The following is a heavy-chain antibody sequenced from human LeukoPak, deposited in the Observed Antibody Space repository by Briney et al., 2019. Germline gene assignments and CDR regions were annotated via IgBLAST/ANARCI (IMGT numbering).Heavy chain of an antibody. V-gene: IGHV1-2*02. J-gene: IGHJ5*02. Sequence: APVKVSCKASGYTFTGYYMHWVRQAPGQGLEWMGWINPKSGGTNYEQKFQGRVIMTRDTSISTAYMELSSLRSDDTAVYYCARHMTTANNWFDPWGQGTLVTVSS. CDR3: ARHMTTANNWFDP. CDR2: INPKSGGT. CDR1: GYTFTGYY. D-gene: IGHD1-1*01.